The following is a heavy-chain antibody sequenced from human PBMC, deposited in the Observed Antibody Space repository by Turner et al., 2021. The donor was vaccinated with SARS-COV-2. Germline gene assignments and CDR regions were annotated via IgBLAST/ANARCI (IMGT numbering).Heavy chain of an antibody. CDR1: GASVNNSDYY. V-gene: IGHV4-39*02. CDR3: ARDTRVVPLWVDS. D-gene: IGHD2-2*01. J-gene: IGHJ4*02. Sequence: QLQLQESGPGLVKPSETLSRTCTVSGASVNNSDYYGAWIRQPPEKGLEWIGNIYYSGTTYYNPSLKSRVTISVDTSKNQFSLKLTSVTAADTAVYFCARDTRVVPLWVDSWGQGTLVTVSS. CDR2: IYYSGTT.